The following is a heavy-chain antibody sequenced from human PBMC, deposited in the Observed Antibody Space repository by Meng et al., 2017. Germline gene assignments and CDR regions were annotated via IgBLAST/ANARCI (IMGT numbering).Heavy chain of an antibody. CDR1: GYHSPDYY. CDR2: INPNSGDT. J-gene: IGHJ4*02. CDR3: ARDEDISAAGKLFGDY. Sequence: QRVHVGAEVHKPGASVKVSCKPSGYHSPDYYIHWVRPAPGQGLEWMGRINPNSGDTHYAQKFQARVTMTGDTSISTAYMELSGLRSDDTAMYYCARDEDISAAGKLFGDYWGQGTLVTVSS. D-gene: IGHD6-25*01. V-gene: IGHV1-2*06.